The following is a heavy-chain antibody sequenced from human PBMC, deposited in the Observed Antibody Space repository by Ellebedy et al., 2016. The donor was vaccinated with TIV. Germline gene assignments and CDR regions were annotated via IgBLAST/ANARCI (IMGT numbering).Heavy chain of an antibody. V-gene: IGHV4-59*08. Sequence: SETLSLTCIVSGGSIGTFYWNWIRQTPGKGLEWIGDVSYSETTSYNPSLKSRVTISLDTPKSQFSLKVTSVTDADTAVYYCARSMRGMATALNFWGQGTLVTVSS. CDR1: GGSIGTFY. J-gene: IGHJ4*02. D-gene: IGHD5-24*01. CDR2: VSYSETT. CDR3: ARSMRGMATALNF.